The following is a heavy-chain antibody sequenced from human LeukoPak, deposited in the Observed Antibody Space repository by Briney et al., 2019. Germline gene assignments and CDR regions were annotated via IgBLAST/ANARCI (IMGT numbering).Heavy chain of an antibody. CDR2: IKQDGSEI. V-gene: IGHV3-7*01. CDR1: GFTFNRYW. J-gene: IGHJ4*02. D-gene: IGHD6-19*01. CDR3: ATIEAVRFHY. Sequence: GGSLRLSCAASGFTFNRYWMSWVRQAPGKGLEWVANIKQDGSEIYYLDSVKGRFTISRDNAKNSLYLQMNSLRVEDTAVYYCATIEAVRFHYWGQGTLVTVSS.